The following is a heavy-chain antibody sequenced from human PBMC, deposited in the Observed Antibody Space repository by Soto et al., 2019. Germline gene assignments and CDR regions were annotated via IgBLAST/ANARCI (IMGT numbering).Heavy chain of an antibody. V-gene: IGHV3-30-3*01. CDR1: GFTFGSDA. J-gene: IGHJ6*02. CDR3: ARRKGVLLWFGESAMDV. D-gene: IGHD3-10*01. Sequence: QVHLVESGGGVVQPGRSLRLSCAASGFTFGSDAMHWVRQAPGKGLEWVAVISYDGSNKDCADSVEGRFTISRDNSKNTLYLQMNSLRAEDTAVYYCARRKGVLLWFGESAMDVWGQGTTVTVSS. CDR2: ISYDGSNK.